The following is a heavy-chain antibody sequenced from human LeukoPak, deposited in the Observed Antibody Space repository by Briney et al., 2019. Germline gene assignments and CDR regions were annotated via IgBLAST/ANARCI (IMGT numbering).Heavy chain of an antibody. J-gene: IGHJ6*02. CDR1: GFTFSSYA. CDR2: ISGSGGST. V-gene: IGHV3-23*01. Sequence: GGSLRLSCAASGFTFSSYAMSWVRQAPGKGLEWVSAISGSGGSTYYADSVKGRFTISRDNSKNTLYLQMNSLRAEDTAVYYCAKGPFYTGYCSSTGCYTPADVWGQGTTVTVSS. CDR3: AKGPFYTGYCSSTGCYTPADV. D-gene: IGHD2-2*02.